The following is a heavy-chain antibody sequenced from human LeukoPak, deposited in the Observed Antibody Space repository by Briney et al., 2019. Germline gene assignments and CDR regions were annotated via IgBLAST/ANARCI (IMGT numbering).Heavy chain of an antibody. Sequence: PGGSLRLSCAASGFTFSSYAMSWVRQAPGKGLEWVSAISGSGGSTYYADSVKGRFTIFRDNSKNTLYLQMNSLRAEDTAVYYCAARTPFGYSSSYAFDIWGQGTMVTVSS. D-gene: IGHD6-13*01. J-gene: IGHJ3*02. CDR2: ISGSGGST. CDR3: AARTPFGYSSSYAFDI. V-gene: IGHV3-23*01. CDR1: GFTFSSYA.